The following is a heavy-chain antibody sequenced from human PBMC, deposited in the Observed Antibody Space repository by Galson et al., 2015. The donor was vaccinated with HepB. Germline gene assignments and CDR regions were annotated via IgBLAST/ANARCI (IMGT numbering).Heavy chain of an antibody. Sequence: SLRLSCAASGFTFANLAMSWVRQAPGKGLEWVSSISPSGDNTNYADSVKGRFTISRDNSKNTLYLQMNTLRADDTAVYYCVLTRGGVLGYFQDWGQGTPVTVSS. J-gene: IGHJ1*01. CDR1: GFTFANLA. D-gene: IGHD2-2*01. CDR2: ISPSGDNT. CDR3: VLTRGGVLGYFQD. V-gene: IGHV3-23*01.